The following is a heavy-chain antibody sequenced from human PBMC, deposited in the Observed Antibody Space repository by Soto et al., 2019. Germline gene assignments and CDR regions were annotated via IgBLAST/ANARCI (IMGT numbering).Heavy chain of an antibody. CDR2: ISSNGGST. Sequence: RRSLRLSCSASGFTFSSYAMHWFRQAPGKGLEYVSAISSNGGSTYYADSVKGRFTISRDNSKSALYLQMNSLRAEDTAVYYWEKDNAVVTPVLDVWGQGNMVTVSS. CDR3: EKDNAVVTPVLDV. CDR1: GFTFSSYA. J-gene: IGHJ4*02. D-gene: IGHD2-21*02. V-gene: IGHV3-64D*06.